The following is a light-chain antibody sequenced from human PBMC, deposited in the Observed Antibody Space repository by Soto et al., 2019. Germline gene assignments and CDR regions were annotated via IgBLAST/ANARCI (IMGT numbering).Light chain of an antibody. CDR2: GAS. Sequence: EIVLTQSPGTLSLSPGERDILSCRASQSVSNSYLAWYQQKPGQTPRLLIYGASGRAPGIPDRFSGSGSGTDFTLTISRLEPEDFAVFYCQQFGSSPRTFGQGTRLEIK. J-gene: IGKJ5*01. CDR1: QSVSNSY. V-gene: IGKV3-20*01. CDR3: QQFGSSPRT.